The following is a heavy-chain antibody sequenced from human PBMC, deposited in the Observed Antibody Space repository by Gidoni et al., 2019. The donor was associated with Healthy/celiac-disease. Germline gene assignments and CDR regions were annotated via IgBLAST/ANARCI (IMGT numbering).Heavy chain of an antibody. J-gene: IGHJ3*02. D-gene: IGHD3-3*01. CDR2: MKSKTDGGTT. CDR3: TTEGGDFWSGSSDAFDI. Sequence: EVQLVESGGGLVKPGGSLRLSCAASGFTFSNAWMSWVRQAPGKGLEWVGRMKSKTDGGTTDYAAPVKGRFTISRDDSKNTLYLQMNSLKTEDTAVYYCTTEGGDFWSGSSDAFDIWGQGTMVTVSS. V-gene: IGHV3-15*01. CDR1: GFTFSNAW.